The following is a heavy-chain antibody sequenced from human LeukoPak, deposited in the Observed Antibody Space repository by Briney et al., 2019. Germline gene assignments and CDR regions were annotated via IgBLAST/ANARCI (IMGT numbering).Heavy chain of an antibody. V-gene: IGHV4-31*03. CDR2: IYYSGST. D-gene: IGHD3-22*01. Sequence: SQTLSLTCTVSGGSISSGGYYWSWIRQHPGKGLEWIGYIYYSGSTYYNPSLKSRVTISVDTSKNQFSLMLSSVTAADTAVYYCARVFDGPITMIVVEGDAFDIWGQGTMVTVSS. CDR3: ARVFDGPITMIVVEGDAFDI. CDR1: GGSISSGGYY. J-gene: IGHJ3*02.